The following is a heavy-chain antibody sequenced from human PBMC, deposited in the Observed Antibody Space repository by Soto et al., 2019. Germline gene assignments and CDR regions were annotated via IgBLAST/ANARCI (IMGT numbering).Heavy chain of an antibody. CDR1: GGSISGHY. Sequence: PSETLSLTCSVSGGSISGHYWTWIRQSPGKGLEWIGYIFYSGGTNYNPSLKSRVTISVDTSKNQFSLKMRSVTAADTAVYYCARVGSSGWSPDYWGRGTLVTVSS. J-gene: IGHJ4*02. D-gene: IGHD6-19*01. CDR2: IFYSGGT. V-gene: IGHV4-59*11. CDR3: ARVGSSGWSPDY.